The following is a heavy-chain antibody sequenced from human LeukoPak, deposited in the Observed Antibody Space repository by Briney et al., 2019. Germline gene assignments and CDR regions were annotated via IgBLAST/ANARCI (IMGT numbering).Heavy chain of an antibody. CDR1: GGTFSSYA. Sequence: GASVKVSCKASGGTFSSYAISWVRQAPGQGLEWMGGIIPIFGTANYAQKFQGRVTITADESTSTAYMELSSLRSEDAAVYYCALPEDTAMVWDYYYMDVWGKGTTVTVSS. V-gene: IGHV1-69*13. CDR2: IIPIFGTA. CDR3: ALPEDTAMVWDYYYMDV. J-gene: IGHJ6*03. D-gene: IGHD5-18*01.